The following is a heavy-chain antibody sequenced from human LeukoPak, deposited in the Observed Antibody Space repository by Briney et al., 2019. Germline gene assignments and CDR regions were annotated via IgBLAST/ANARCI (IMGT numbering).Heavy chain of an antibody. CDR2: INWNSNSI. V-gene: IGHV3-9*01. Sequence: PGGSLRLSCAASGFTFSDYTITWVRQSPGKGLEWVSSINWNSNSIGYADSVKGRFTISRDNARNSLYLQMHSLRVEDTALYYCAKVARPTQILVAVGEWDNWGQGTLVTVSS. J-gene: IGHJ4*02. CDR1: GFTFSDYT. CDR3: AKVARPTQILVAVGEWDN. D-gene: IGHD3-16*01.